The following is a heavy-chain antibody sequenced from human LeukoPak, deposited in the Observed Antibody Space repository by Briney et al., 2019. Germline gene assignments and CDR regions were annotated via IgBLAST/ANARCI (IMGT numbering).Heavy chain of an antibody. Sequence: GGSLRLSCAASGFTFSSYSMNWVRQAPGKGLEWVSSISSSSSYIYYADSVKGRFTTSRDNAKNSLYLQTNSLRAEDTAVYYCARDQVDTAMVNDYWGQGTLVTVSS. V-gene: IGHV3-21*01. CDR1: GFTFSSYS. CDR2: ISSSSSYI. CDR3: ARDQVDTAMVNDY. J-gene: IGHJ4*02. D-gene: IGHD5-18*01.